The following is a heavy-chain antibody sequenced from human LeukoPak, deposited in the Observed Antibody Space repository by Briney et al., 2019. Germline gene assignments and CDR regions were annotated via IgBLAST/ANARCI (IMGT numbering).Heavy chain of an antibody. J-gene: IGHJ4*02. CDR2: IKQDGSEK. Sequence: PGGSLRLSCAASGFTFSSYWMSWVRQAPGKGLEWVANIKQDGSEKYYVDSVKGRFTISRDNAKNSLYLQMNSLRAEDTAVYYCTRGLTPLDVTFPFDYWGQGTLVTVSS. CDR1: GFTFSSYW. D-gene: IGHD3-16*01. CDR3: TRGLTPLDVTFPFDY. V-gene: IGHV3-7*01.